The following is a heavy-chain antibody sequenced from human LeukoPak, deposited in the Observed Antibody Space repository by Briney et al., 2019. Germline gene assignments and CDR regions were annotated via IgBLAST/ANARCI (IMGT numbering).Heavy chain of an antibody. CDR3: AKDKGGYGYFDY. CDR1: GFTFDDYA. V-gene: IGHV3-43D*03. CDR2: ISWDGGST. Sequence: GGSLRLSCAASGFTFDDYAMHWVRQAPGKGLEWVSLISWDGGSTYYADSVKGRFTISRDNSKNSLYLQMNSLRAKDTALYYCAKDKGGYGYFDYWGQGTLVTVSS. J-gene: IGHJ4*02. D-gene: IGHD6-13*01.